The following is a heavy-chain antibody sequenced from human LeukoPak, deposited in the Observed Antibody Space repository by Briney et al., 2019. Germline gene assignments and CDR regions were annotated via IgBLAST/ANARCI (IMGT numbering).Heavy chain of an antibody. CDR3: AKSLRCLRYDIFSCAFDY. J-gene: IGHJ4*02. CDR1: RFTFRSYG. V-gene: IGHV3-30*18. CDR2: ISSDGSGK. D-gene: IGHD3-9*01. Sequence: GGSLRLSCAASRFTFRSYGMHAVRQAPGKGLEWVALISSDGSGKHYADSVKGRFPISRDNSKNTLYLQQNSLRGEDTAVYYCAKSLRCLRYDIFSCAFDYWGQGTLVTVSS.